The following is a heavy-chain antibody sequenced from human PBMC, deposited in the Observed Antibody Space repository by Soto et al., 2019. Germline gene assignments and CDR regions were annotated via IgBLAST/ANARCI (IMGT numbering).Heavy chain of an antibody. CDR2: IYWDDDK. Sequence: HTQRLTQKCTFPWLSHSSKKKGVGWIRQPPGKALEWLALIYWDDDKRYSPSLKSRLTITKDTSKNQVVLTMTNMDPVDTATYYCAHRSNLWAGRIADYWGQGTLVTV. D-gene: IGHD1-26*01. CDR1: WLSHSSKKKG. CDR3: AHRSNLWAGRIADY. V-gene: IGHV2-5*02. J-gene: IGHJ4*02.